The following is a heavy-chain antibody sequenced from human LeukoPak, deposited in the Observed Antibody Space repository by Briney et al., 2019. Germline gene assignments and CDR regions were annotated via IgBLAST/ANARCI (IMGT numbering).Heavy chain of an antibody. CDR3: ARPRAGFGELSYYYYMDV. CDR1: GGSISSSSYY. Sequence: SEXLSLTCTVSGGSISSSSYYWGWIRQPPGKGLEWIGSIYYSGSTYYNPSLKSRFTISVETAKNQFSLKLSSVTAADTAVYYCARPRAGFGELSYYYYMDVWGKGTTVTVSS. D-gene: IGHD3-10*01. J-gene: IGHJ6*03. V-gene: IGHV4-39*01. CDR2: IYYSGST.